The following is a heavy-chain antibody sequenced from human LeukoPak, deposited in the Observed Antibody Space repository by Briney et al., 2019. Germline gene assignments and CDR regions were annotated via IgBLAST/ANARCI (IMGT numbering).Heavy chain of an antibody. D-gene: IGHD3-9*01. CDR2: INHSGRT. J-gene: IGHJ4*02. Sequence: SETLSLTCSVYGGSFSGYYWTWIREPPGKGLEWIGEINHSGRTNYNPSLKSRVTLSVDTSKNQFSLKLNSVTAADTAVYYCARGPPAKYDILTGYYNFHYWGQGTLVTVSS. CDR1: GGSFSGYY. CDR3: ARGPPAKYDILTGYYNFHY. V-gene: IGHV4-34*01.